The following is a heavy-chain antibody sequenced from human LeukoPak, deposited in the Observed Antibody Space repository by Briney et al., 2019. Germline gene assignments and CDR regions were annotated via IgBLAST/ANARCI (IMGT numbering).Heavy chain of an antibody. J-gene: IGHJ4*02. CDR2: ISGSGGST. CDR3: AKQEVGFGGEWELLNFDY. Sequence: PGGSLRLSCASSGLTLSRYVMGWVRQAPGKGLEWVSAISGSGGSTYYADSVKGRFTISRDNSKNTLYLQMNSLRAEDTAVYYCAKQEVGFGGEWELLNFDYWGQGTLVTVSS. CDR1: GLTLSRYV. D-gene: IGHD1-26*01. V-gene: IGHV3-23*01.